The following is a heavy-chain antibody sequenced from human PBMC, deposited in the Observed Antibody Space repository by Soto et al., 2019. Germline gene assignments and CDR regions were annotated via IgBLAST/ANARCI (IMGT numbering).Heavy chain of an antibody. CDR1: GGSVSSGSHY. V-gene: IGHV4-61*01. D-gene: IGHD2-21*02. Sequence: PSETLSLTCTVSGGSVSSGSHYWGWIRQPPGKGLEWIGQIFYSGSTNYNPSLKSRVTISVDTSKNQFSLELSSVTAADTAVYFCARDFCGGDCSDDYYYSAMDVWGQGTTVTVSS. CDR2: IFYSGST. CDR3: ARDFCGGDCSDDYYYSAMDV. J-gene: IGHJ6*02.